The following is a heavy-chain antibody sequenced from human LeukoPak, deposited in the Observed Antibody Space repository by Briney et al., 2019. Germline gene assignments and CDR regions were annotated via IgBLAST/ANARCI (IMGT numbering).Heavy chain of an antibody. V-gene: IGHV1-69*05. Sequence: SVKVSCXASGGTFSSYAISWVRQAPGQGLEWMGRIIPIFGTANYAQKFQGRVTITTDESTSTAYMELNSLRSEDTAVYYCAREQGIVGATRFGYWGQGTLVTVSS. CDR2: IIPIFGTA. J-gene: IGHJ4*02. D-gene: IGHD1-26*01. CDR3: AREQGIVGATRFGY. CDR1: GGTFSSYA.